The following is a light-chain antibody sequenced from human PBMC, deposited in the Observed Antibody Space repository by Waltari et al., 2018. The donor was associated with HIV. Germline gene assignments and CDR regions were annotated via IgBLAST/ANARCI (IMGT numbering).Light chain of an antibody. CDR1: QTVSSN. Sequence: ETVMTQSPATLSVSPGETATLPCRASQTVSSNLAWYQQKPGQAPRLLIYDASTMATGIPPRFAFSASGTEFPLTISGLQSDDFAFYYCQQYNNWPRAFGQGTKVEIK. V-gene: IGKV3-15*01. J-gene: IGKJ1*01. CDR3: QQYNNWPRA. CDR2: DAS.